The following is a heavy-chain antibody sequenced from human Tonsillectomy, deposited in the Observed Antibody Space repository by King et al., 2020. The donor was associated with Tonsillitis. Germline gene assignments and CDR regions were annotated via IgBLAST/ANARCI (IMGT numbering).Heavy chain of an antibody. V-gene: IGHV1-69*01. D-gene: IGHD6-19*01. CDR1: GGTFSSYA. CDR2: IIPIFGTA. J-gene: IGHJ6*02. CDR3: AREVMWTPDSSSDYGMDV. Sequence: VQLVESGAEVKKPGSSVKVSCKASGGTFSSYAISWVRQAPGQGLEWMGGIIPIFGTANYAQKLQGRVTITADESTSTAYMELSSLRSEDTAVYYCAREVMWTPDSSSDYGMDVWGQGTTVTVSS.